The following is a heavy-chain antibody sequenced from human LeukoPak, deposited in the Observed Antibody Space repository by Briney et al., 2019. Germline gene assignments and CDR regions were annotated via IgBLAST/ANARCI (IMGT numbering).Heavy chain of an antibody. J-gene: IGHJ4*02. CDR3: TTPRWLPLDGDIDY. D-gene: IGHD5-24*01. CDR1: GFPFGDYA. Sequence: PGRALSLSCTAAGFPFGDYAMSWLRQAPGKGREGVGCIKSKAYGGTTEYAASAKGRFTISRDDSKSIAYLQMNSLKTEDTAVYYCTTPRWLPLDGDIDYWGQGTLVTVSS. V-gene: IGHV3-49*03. CDR2: IKSKAYGGTT.